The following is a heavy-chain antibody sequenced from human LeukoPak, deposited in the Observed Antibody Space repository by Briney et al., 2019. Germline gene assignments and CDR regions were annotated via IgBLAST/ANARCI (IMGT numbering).Heavy chain of an antibody. J-gene: IGHJ6*02. D-gene: IGHD5-18*01. CDR3: ASNGYSYGSGGYYYYGMDV. Sequence: PSETLSLTCTVSGGSISSYYWSWIRQPAGKGLEWIGRIYTSGSTNYNPSLKSRVTMSVDTSKNQFSLKLSSVTAADTVVYYCASNGYSYGSGGYYYYGMDVWGQGTAVTVSS. CDR2: IYTSGST. V-gene: IGHV4-4*07. CDR1: GGSISSYY.